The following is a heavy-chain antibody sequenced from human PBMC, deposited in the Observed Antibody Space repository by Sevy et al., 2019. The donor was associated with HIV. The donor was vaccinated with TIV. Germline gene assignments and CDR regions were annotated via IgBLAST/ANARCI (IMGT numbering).Heavy chain of an antibody. D-gene: IGHD6-13*01. V-gene: IGHV3-53*01. CDR1: GFTVSSNY. J-gene: IGHJ4*02. CDR2: IYSGGST. Sequence: GGSLRLSCAASGFTVSSNYMSWVRQAPGMGLEWVSVIYSGGSTYYGDSVKGRFTISRDNSKNTLYLQMNSLRAEDTAVYYCASRRGVMSSSWYFAYWGQGTLVTVSS. CDR3: ASRRGVMSSSWYFAY.